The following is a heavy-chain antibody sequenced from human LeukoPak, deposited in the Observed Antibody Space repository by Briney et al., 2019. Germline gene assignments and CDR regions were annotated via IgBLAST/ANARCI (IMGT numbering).Heavy chain of an antibody. V-gene: IGHV3-30*02. CDR2: IRYDGSNK. D-gene: IGHD3-10*01. CDR1: GFTFSSYG. Sequence: GGSLRLSCAASGFTFSSYGMHWVRQAPGKGLGWVAFIRYDGSNKYYADSVKGRFTISRDNSKNTLYLQMNSLRAEDTAVYYCAKDEWFGTPLDYWGQGTLVTVSS. J-gene: IGHJ4*02. CDR3: AKDEWFGTPLDY.